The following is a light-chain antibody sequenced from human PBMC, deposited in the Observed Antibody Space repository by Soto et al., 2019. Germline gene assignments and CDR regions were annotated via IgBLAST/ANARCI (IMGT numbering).Light chain of an antibody. CDR3: SSYAGSNNFVV. Sequence: QSALTQPPSASGSPGQSVTISCTGTSSDVGGYNYVSWYQQHSGKAPNLMIYEVSQRPSGVPDRFSGSKSGNTASLTVSGLQAEDEADYYCSSYAGSNNFVVFGGGTQVTVL. CDR2: EVS. CDR1: SSDVGGYNY. V-gene: IGLV2-8*01. J-gene: IGLJ2*01.